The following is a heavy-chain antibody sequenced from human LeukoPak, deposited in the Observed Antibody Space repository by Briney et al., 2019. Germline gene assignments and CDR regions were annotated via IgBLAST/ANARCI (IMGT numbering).Heavy chain of an antibody. V-gene: IGHV3-74*01. D-gene: IGHD3-10*01. J-gene: IGHJ6*02. CDR3: ARDGMVRGVMTAPPAYYYYYYGMDV. Sequence: GASLRLSCVASGFTFSSYAINWVRQAPGKGLVWVSRINSDGSSTSYADSVKGRFTISRDNAKNTLYLQMNSLRAEDTAVYYCARDGMVRGVMTAPPAYYYYYYGMDVWGQGTTVTVSS. CDR2: INSDGSST. CDR1: GFTFSSYA.